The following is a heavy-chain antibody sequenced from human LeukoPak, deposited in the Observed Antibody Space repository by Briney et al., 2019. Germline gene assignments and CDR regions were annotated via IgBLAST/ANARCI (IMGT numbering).Heavy chain of an antibody. D-gene: IGHD3-22*01. CDR3: AKGLRGITMIVVVIKPFDY. V-gene: IGHV3-23*01. CDR2: ISGSGGST. J-gene: IGHJ4*02. CDR1: GFTFSSYA. Sequence: PGGSLRLSCAASGFTFSSYAMSWVRQAPGKGLEWVSAISGSGGSTYYADSVKGRFTISRDNSKNTLYLQMNSLIAEDTAVYYCAKGLRGITMIVVVIKPFDYWGQGTLVTVSS.